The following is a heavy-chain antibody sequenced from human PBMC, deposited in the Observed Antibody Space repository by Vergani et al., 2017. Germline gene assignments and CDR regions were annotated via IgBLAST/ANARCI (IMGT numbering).Heavy chain of an antibody. V-gene: IGHV3-11*06. D-gene: IGHD4-23*01. CDR3: ARDGLPTVVTNDAFDI. CDR2: ISSSSSYI. CDR1: GFTFSDYY. J-gene: IGHJ3*02. Sequence: QVQLVESGGGLVKPGGSLRLSCAASGFTFSDYYMSWIRQAPGKGLEWVSYISSSSSYIYYADSVKGRFTISRDNAKNSLYLQMNSLRAEDTAVYYCARDGLPTVVTNDAFDIWGQGTMVTVSS.